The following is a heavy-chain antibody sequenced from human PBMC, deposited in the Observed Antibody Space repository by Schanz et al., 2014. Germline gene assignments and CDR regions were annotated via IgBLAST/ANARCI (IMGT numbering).Heavy chain of an antibody. V-gene: IGHV1-8*01. CDR1: GYTFTSYD. D-gene: IGHD3-10*01. CDR3: ARGGVLVLPPGTVKKGNDY. Sequence: QLVQSGSEFRKPGASVKVSCKASGYTFTSYDINWVRQATGQGLEWMGWLNPDSGETLYAQRFQGRVTLTRDTSIRTAYMDLRSLLSDDAAVYFCARGGVLVLPPGTVKKGNDYWGQGTLVTVSS. J-gene: IGHJ4*02. CDR2: LNPDSGET.